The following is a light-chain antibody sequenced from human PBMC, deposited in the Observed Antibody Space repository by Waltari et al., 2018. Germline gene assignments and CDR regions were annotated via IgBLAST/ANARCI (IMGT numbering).Light chain of an antibody. J-gene: IGKJ4*01. V-gene: IGKV3-20*01. CDR2: GAS. Sequence: EIVLTQSPATLSLSPAERATISCRASQSVSGSFLAWYQRKPGQAPRLLIYGASSGATGIPDRFSGSGSGTDFTLTISRLEPEDFAVYYCQQYGRSPLTFGGGTKVQIK. CDR1: QSVSGSF. CDR3: QQYGRSPLT.